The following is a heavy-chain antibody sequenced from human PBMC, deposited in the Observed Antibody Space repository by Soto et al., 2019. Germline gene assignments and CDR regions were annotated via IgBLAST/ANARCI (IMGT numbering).Heavy chain of an antibody. D-gene: IGHD6-19*01. V-gene: IGHV4-61*01. CDR2: IYYSGST. J-gene: IGHJ4*02. CDR1: GGSVTSGSYY. CDR3: AGAHSSGRIFDY. Sequence: QVQLQESGPGLVKPSETLSLTCTVSGGSVTSGSYYWSWIRQPPGKGLEWIGYIYYSGSTNYNPSLKSRVTISVDTSKNQFSLKLSSVTAADTAVYYCAGAHSSGRIFDYWGQGTLVTVSS.